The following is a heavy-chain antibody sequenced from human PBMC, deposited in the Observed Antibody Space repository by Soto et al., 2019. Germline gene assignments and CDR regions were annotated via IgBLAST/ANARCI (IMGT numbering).Heavy chain of an antibody. CDR1: GGSISSGDYY. CDR3: ARWWSGSRQGFDP. CDR2: IYYSGRT. V-gene: IGHV4-31*03. D-gene: IGHD3-3*01. J-gene: IGHJ5*02. Sequence: QVQLQESGPGLVKPSQTLSLTCTVSGGSISSGDYYWSWIRQHPGKGLEWIGYIYYSGRTYYNPSLKSRVTISVDTSKNQVSLKLNSVTAADTAVYYCARWWSGSRQGFDPWGQGTLVTVSS.